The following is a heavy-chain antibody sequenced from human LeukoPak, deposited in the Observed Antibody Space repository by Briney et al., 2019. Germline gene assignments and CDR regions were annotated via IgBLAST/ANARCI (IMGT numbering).Heavy chain of an antibody. CDR2: IYYSGST. CDR3: ARAGSSFYYDFWSGYPGGYYFDY. CDR1: GGPISSSSYY. Sequence: PSETLSLTRTVSGGPISSSSYYWSWIRQPPGKGLEWIGYIYYSGSTNYNPSLKSRVTISVDTSKNQFPLKLSSVTAADTAVYYCARAGSSFYYDFWSGYPGGYYFDYWGQGTLVTVSS. V-gene: IGHV4-61*01. D-gene: IGHD3-3*01. J-gene: IGHJ4*02.